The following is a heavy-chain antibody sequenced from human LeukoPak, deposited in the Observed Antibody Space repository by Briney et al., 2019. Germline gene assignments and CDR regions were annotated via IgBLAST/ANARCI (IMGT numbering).Heavy chain of an antibody. J-gene: IGHJ5*02. D-gene: IGHD1-1*01. CDR3: ARDGHGNWNDGGWFDP. CDR1: GFTFSSYA. CDR2: INGDGSST. V-gene: IGHV3-74*01. Sequence: PGGSLRLSCAASGFTFSSYAMHWVRQAPGKGLVWVSRINGDGSSTSYADSVKGRFTISRDNAKNTLYLQMDSLRAEDTAVYYCARDGHGNWNDGGWFDPWGQGTLVTVSS.